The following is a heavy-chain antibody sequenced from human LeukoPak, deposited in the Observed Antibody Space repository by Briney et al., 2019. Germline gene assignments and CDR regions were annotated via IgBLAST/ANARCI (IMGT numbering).Heavy chain of an antibody. CDR2: ISSSGSTI. CDR1: GFTFSSYE. V-gene: IGHV3-48*03. CDR3: ARELSDWPEYYYYYMDV. D-gene: IGHD3-9*01. J-gene: IGHJ6*03. Sequence: PGGSLRLSCAASGFTFSSYEMNWVRQAPGKGLEWVSYISSSGSTIYYADSVKGRFTISRDNAKNSLYLQMNSLRAEDTAVYYCARELSDWPEYYYYYMDVWGKGTTVTVSS.